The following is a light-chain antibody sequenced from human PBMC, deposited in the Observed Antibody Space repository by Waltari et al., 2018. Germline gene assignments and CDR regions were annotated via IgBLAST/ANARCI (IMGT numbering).Light chain of an antibody. V-gene: IGKV1-5*03. Sequence: IQLTQSPSTLSASIGDRVTITCRASQHISAWLAWYQQKPGKAPKLLIYKSSSSGSGVSSRFTGSGSGTDFTLTISGLQPDDFATYYCHHYDGYSRTFGQGTRVEVK. CDR3: HHYDGYSRT. CDR1: QHISAW. J-gene: IGKJ1*01. CDR2: KSS.